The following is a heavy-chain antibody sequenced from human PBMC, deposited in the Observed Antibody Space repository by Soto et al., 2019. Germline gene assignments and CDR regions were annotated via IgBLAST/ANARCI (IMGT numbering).Heavy chain of an antibody. D-gene: IGHD6-19*01. V-gene: IGHV4-30-2*03. CDR3: ARPLDSGWNPFDY. J-gene: IGHJ4*02. CDR2: IYHSGST. CDR1: GGSISSGGYS. Sequence: SETLSLTCAVSGGSISSGGYSWSWIRQPPGKGLEWIGYIYHSGSTYYNPSLKSRVTISVDTSKNQFSLKLSSVTAADTAIYYCARPLDSGWNPFDYWGQGTLVTVSS.